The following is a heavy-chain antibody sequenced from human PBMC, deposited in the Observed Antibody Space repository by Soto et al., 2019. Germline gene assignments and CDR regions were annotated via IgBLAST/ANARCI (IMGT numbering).Heavy chain of an antibody. J-gene: IGHJ4*02. Sequence: ASGLNIINFGVQRISKDQGKGLEWVAVISYDGSNKYYADSVKGRFTISRDNSKNTLYLQMNSLRAEDTVVYYCARDLYDSSGYSYYWGQGTLVPVSS. D-gene: IGHD3-22*01. CDR1: GLNIINFG. CDR2: ISYDGSNK. V-gene: IGHV3-30-3*01. CDR3: ARDLYDSSGYSYY.